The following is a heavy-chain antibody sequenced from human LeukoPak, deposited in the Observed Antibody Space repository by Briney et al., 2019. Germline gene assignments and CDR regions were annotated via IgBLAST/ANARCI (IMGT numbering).Heavy chain of an antibody. CDR2: IYYSGST. V-gene: IGHV4-59*01. Sequence: SETLSLTCTVSGGSISNYYWSWIRQPPGKGLEWIGHIYYSGSTNYNPSLKSRVTISVDTSKNQFSLKLSSVTAADTAVYYCARHREKGAFDVWGQGTMVTVSS. CDR3: ARHREKGAFDV. D-gene: IGHD5-24*01. CDR1: GGSISNYY. J-gene: IGHJ3*01.